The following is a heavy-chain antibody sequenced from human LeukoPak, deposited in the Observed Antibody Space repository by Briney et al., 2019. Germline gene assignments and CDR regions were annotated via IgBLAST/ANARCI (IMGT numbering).Heavy chain of an antibody. CDR2: IYYSGST. D-gene: IGHD5-18*01. Sequence: SETLSLTCTVSGGSISSSSYYWGWIRQPPGKGLEWIGSIYYSGSTYYNPSLKSRVTISVDTSKNQFSLKLSSVVAADTAVYYCARDRPRLRGYSYGYYYYMDVWGKGTTVTVSS. CDR1: GGSISSSSYY. J-gene: IGHJ6*03. V-gene: IGHV4-39*07. CDR3: ARDRPRLRGYSYGYYYYMDV.